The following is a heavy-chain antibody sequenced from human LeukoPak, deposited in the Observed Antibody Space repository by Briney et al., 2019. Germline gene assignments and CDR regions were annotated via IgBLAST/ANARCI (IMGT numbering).Heavy chain of an antibody. CDR3: VKALSAAAAGGFDY. CDR2: ISSNGGST. Sequence: GGSLRLSCSASGFTFNSYAMHRVRQAPGKGLEYVSAISSNGGSTYYADSVKGRFTISRDNSKNTLYLQMSSLRAEDTAVYYCVKALSAAAAGGFDYWGQGTLVTVSS. J-gene: IGHJ4*02. V-gene: IGHV3-64D*06. CDR1: GFTFNSYA. D-gene: IGHD6-13*01.